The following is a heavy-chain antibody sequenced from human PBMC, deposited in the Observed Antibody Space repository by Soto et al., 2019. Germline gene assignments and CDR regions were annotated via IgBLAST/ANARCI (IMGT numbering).Heavy chain of an antibody. CDR2: IWYDGSNK. D-gene: IGHD4-17*01. Sequence: GGSLRLSCAASGFTFSSYGMHWVRQAPGKGLEWVAVIWYDGSNKYYADSVKGRFTISRDNSKNTLYLQMNSLRAEDTAVYYCARDQFEDYGVFGYSDYWGQGTLVTVSS. CDR1: GFTFSSYG. J-gene: IGHJ4*02. CDR3: ARDQFEDYGVFGYSDY. V-gene: IGHV3-33*01.